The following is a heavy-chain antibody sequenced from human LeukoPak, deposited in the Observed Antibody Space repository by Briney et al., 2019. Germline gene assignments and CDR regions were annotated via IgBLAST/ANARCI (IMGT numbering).Heavy chain of an antibody. Sequence: SETLSLTCTVSDYSISADYFWGWIRQPPGKGLEWIGSVYHTGSTFYNPSLQSRLTISVDTSKNQFSLQLRSVTAADTALYYCARGLVPTNWHYYMDVWGKGTTVTVSS. CDR1: DYSISADYF. V-gene: IGHV4-38-2*02. J-gene: IGHJ6*03. CDR2: VYHTGST. CDR3: ARGLVPTNWHYYMDV. D-gene: IGHD3/OR15-3a*01.